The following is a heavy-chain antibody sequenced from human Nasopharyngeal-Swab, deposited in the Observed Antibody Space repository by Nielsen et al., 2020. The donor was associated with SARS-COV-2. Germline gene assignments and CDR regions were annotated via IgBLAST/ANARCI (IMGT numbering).Heavy chain of an antibody. CDR1: GFTFSSYA. J-gene: IGHJ4*02. V-gene: IGHV3-30*04. Sequence: LSLTCAASGFTFSSYAMHWVRQAPGKGLEWVAVISYDGSNKYYADSVKGRFTISRDNSKNTLYLQMNSLRAEDTAVYYCARESHYPTSSSSFDYWGQGTLVTVSS. D-gene: IGHD6-13*01. CDR3: ARESHYPTSSSSFDY. CDR2: ISYDGSNK.